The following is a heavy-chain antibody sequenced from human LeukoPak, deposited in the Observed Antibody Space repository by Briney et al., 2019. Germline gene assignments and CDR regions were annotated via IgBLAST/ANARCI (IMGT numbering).Heavy chain of an antibody. CDR1: GFTFSDYY. J-gene: IGHJ4*02. CDR3: ARAFWSGYPDY. Sequence: GGSLGLSCAASGFTFSDYYMSWIRQAPGKGLEWVSYISSSGSTIYYADSVKGRFTISRDNAKNSLYLQMNSLRAEDTAVYYCARAFWSGYPDYWGQGTLVTVSS. CDR2: ISSSGSTI. V-gene: IGHV3-11*04. D-gene: IGHD3-3*01.